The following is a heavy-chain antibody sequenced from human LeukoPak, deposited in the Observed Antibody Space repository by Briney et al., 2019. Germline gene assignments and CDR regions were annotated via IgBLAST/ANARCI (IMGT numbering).Heavy chain of an antibody. CDR1: GYTFTSYG. CDR2: ICAYNGNT. D-gene: IGHD1-26*01. J-gene: IGHJ4*02. CDR3: ARDGVPAASGSDYFDY. Sequence: ASVKVSCKASGYTFTSYGISWVRQAPGQGLEWMGWICAYNGNTNYAQKLQGRVTMTTDTSTSTAYMELRSLRSDDTAVYYCARDGVPAASGSDYFDYWGQGTLVTVSS. V-gene: IGHV1-18*01.